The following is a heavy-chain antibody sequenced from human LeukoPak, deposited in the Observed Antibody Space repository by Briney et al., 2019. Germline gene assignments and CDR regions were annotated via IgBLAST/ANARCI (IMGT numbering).Heavy chain of an antibody. Sequence: SETLSLTCSVSGGTMNSYYWSWIRQSPGKGLEWIGYIYYSGSTNYNPSPKSRVTISVDTSKNQFSLKLSSATAADTAVYYCARHVWLQPFDYWGQGTLVTVSS. V-gene: IGHV4-59*08. CDR3: ARHVWLQPFDY. D-gene: IGHD3-9*01. CDR2: IYYSGST. CDR1: GGTMNSYY. J-gene: IGHJ4*02.